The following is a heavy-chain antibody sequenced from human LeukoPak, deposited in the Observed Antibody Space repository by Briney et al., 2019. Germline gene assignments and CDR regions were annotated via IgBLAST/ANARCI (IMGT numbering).Heavy chain of an antibody. V-gene: IGHV3-23*01. D-gene: IGHD2-2*01. CDR1: GFTFSSYA. Sequence: PTGGSLRLSCAASGFTFSSYAMSWVRQAPGKGLEWVSAISGSGGSTYYADSVKGRFTISRDNSKNTLYLQMNSLRAEDTAVYYCAKDTDIVVVPAATDYWGQGTLVTVSS. CDR3: AKDTDIVVVPAATDY. CDR2: ISGSGGST. J-gene: IGHJ4*02.